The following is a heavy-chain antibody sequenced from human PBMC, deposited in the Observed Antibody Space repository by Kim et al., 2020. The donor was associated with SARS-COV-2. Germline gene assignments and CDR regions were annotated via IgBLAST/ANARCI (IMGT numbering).Heavy chain of an antibody. Sequence: GESLKISCKGSGYSFTSYWISWVRQMPGKGLEWMGRIDPSDSYTNYSPSFQGHVTISADKSISTAYLQWSSLKASDTAMYYCARRVAYCGGDCYSDYYGMDVWGQGTTVTVSS. J-gene: IGHJ6*02. D-gene: IGHD2-21*02. CDR2: IDPSDSYT. CDR3: ARRVAYCGGDCYSDYYGMDV. V-gene: IGHV5-10-1*01. CDR1: GYSFTSYW.